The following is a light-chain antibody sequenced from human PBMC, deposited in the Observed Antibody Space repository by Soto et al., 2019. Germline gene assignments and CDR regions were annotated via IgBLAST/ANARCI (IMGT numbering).Light chain of an antibody. CDR3: AAWDDSLNGWV. CDR2: SNN. J-gene: IGLJ3*02. V-gene: IGLV1-44*01. Sequence: QSALTQPPSASGTPGQRVTISCSGSSANIGSNTVNWYQQLPGTAPKLLIYSNNQRPSGVPDRFSGSKSGASASLAISGLQSEDEAEYYWAAWDDSLNGWVFGGGTKLTVL. CDR1: SANIGSNT.